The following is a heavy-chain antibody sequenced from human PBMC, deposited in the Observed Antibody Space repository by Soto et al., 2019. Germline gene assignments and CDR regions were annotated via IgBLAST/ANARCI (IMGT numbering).Heavy chain of an antibody. J-gene: IGHJ4*02. CDR2: IWFAGSNK. CDR3: ATNGPS. Sequence: QVQLVESGGGVVQPGRSLRLSCAASGFTFSSYGMHWVRQAPGKGLEWVAVIWFAGSNKFYADSVKGRFTISRDNSKNTVSLQVNSLRDENSAAYYCATNGPSWCKGSLVSVSS. CDR1: GFTFSSYG. V-gene: IGHV3-33*01.